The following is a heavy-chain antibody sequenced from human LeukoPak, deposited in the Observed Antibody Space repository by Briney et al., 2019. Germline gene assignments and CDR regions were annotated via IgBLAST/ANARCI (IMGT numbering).Heavy chain of an antibody. Sequence: SETLSLTCTVSGGSISSGGYYWSWIRQPPGKGLEWIGEINHSGSTNYNPSLKSRVTISVDTSKNQFSLKLSSVTAADTAVYYCARVGSGYYYGSGSSQLDYWGQGTLVTVSS. CDR1: GGSISSGGYY. V-gene: IGHV4-39*07. CDR2: INHSGST. CDR3: ARVGSGYYYGSGSSQLDY. J-gene: IGHJ4*02. D-gene: IGHD3-10*01.